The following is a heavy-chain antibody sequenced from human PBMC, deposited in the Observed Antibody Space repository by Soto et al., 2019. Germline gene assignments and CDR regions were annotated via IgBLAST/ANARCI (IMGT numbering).Heavy chain of an antibody. J-gene: IGHJ4*02. CDR2: IIPIFGTA. D-gene: IGHD3-10*01. Sequence: GASVKVSCKASGGTFSSYAISWVRQAPGQGLEWMGGIIPIFGTANYAQKFQGRVTITADESTSTAYMELSSLRSEDTAVYYCARDLLTRFGESNPFDYWGQGTLVTVSS. CDR3: ARDLLTRFGESNPFDY. V-gene: IGHV1-69*13. CDR1: GGTFSSYA.